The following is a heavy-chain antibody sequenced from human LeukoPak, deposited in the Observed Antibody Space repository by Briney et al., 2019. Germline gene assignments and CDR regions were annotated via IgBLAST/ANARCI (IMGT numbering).Heavy chain of an antibody. CDR2: IDQDGRDK. Sequence: GGSLRLSCATSGFTFNSHYMSWVRQAPGKGLEWVANIDQDGRDKYFLDSVKGRFTISRDNSKNTLYLQMNSLRAEDTAVYYCAKRYSGSSGLYNFDYWGQGTLVTVSS. CDR3: AKRYSGSSGLYNFDY. V-gene: IGHV3-7*03. J-gene: IGHJ4*02. D-gene: IGHD1-26*01. CDR1: GFTFNSHY.